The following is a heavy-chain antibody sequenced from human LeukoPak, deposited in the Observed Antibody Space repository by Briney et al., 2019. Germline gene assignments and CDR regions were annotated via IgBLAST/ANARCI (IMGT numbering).Heavy chain of an antibody. CDR3: ATDEGSSSSWYFDY. CDR2: IYTSGST. CDR1: GGSISSYY. D-gene: IGHD6-13*01. Sequence: SETLSLTCTVSGGSISSYYWSWIRQPAGKGLEWIGRIYTSGSTNYNPSLKSRVTMSVDTSKNQFSLKLSSVTAADTAVYYCATDEGSSSSWYFDYWGQGTLVTVSS. V-gene: IGHV4-4*07. J-gene: IGHJ4*02.